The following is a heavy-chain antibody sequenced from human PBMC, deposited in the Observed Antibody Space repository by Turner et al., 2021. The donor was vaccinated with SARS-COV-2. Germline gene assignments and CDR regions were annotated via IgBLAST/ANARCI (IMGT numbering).Heavy chain of an antibody. J-gene: IGHJ6*02. Sequence: QVQLVESGGGVVQPGRSLRLSCAASGFTFSSYGMHWVRQAPGKGLEWVAVIWYDGSNKYYADSVKGRFTISRDNSKNTLYLQMNSLRAEDTAVYYCARAPYDRSGYPTYYYYYYGMDVWGQGTTVTVSS. V-gene: IGHV3-33*01. CDR3: ARAPYDRSGYPTYYYYYYGMDV. D-gene: IGHD3-22*01. CDR1: GFTFSSYG. CDR2: IWYDGSNK.